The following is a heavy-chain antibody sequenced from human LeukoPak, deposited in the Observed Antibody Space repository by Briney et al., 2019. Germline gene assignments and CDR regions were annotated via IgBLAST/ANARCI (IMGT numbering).Heavy chain of an antibody. CDR3: ARHFAYSSSSYFDY. Sequence: SETPSLTCSVSGGSVSNYYWSWIRQPPGKGLEWIGYVYYTGSTNYNPSLKSRVTMFEDKSKNQFSLRLYSVTVADTAVYYCARHFAYSSSSYFDYWGQGSLVTVSS. V-gene: IGHV4-59*08. J-gene: IGHJ4*02. CDR2: VYYTGST. D-gene: IGHD6-6*01. CDR1: GGSVSNYY.